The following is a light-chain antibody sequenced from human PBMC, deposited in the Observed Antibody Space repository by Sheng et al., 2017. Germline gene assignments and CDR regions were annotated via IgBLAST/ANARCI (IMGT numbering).Light chain of an antibody. J-gene: IGKJ1*01. V-gene: IGKV3D-15*01. CDR3: QQYGDSVT. Sequence: ETVMTQSPATLSVSPGERATLSCRASQSVKSNLAWYQQKPGQAPRLLIYGASTRATGIPDRFSGSGSGTDFTLTVSRLEPEDYAVYYCQQYGDSVTFGQGTKVDIK. CDR2: GAS. CDR1: QSVKSN.